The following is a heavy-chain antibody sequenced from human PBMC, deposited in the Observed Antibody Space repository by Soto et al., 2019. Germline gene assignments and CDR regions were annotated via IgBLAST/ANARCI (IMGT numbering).Heavy chain of an antibody. J-gene: IGHJ6*02. CDR2: ISSSGNTI. CDR1: GFTFSSYE. D-gene: IGHD1-1*01. V-gene: IGHV3-48*03. CDR3: APAPTGLDV. Sequence: GGSLRLSCAASGFTFSSYEMNWVRQAPGKGLEWVSYISSSGNTIYYADSVKGRFTISRDNAQNSLFLQMNSLRAEDTAVYYCAPAPTGLDVWGQGTTVTVS.